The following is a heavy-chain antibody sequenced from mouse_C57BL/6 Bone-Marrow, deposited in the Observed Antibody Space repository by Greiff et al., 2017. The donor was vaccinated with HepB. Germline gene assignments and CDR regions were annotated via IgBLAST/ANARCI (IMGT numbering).Heavy chain of an antibody. Sequence: VKLMESGAELVRPGTSVKVSCKASGYAFTNYLIEWVKQRPGQGLEWIGVINPGSGGTNYNEKFKGKATLTADKSSSTAYMQLSSLTSEDSAVYFCARFPYYYGSSYWYFDVWGTGTTVTVSS. CDR1: GYAFTNYL. CDR2: INPGSGGT. V-gene: IGHV1-54*01. D-gene: IGHD1-1*01. CDR3: ARFPYYYGSSYWYFDV. J-gene: IGHJ1*03.